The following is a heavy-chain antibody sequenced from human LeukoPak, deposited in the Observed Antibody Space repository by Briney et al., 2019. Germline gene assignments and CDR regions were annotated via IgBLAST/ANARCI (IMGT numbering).Heavy chain of an antibody. V-gene: IGHV4-59*08. CDR1: GGSISSYY. CDR3: ARHRGYSSGWALDV. D-gene: IGHD6-19*01. CDR2: IYYSGST. Sequence: TSETLSLTCTVSGGSISSYYWRWLRQPRGKGGEGIGYIYYSGSTNYNPPLKSRVTISVDTSKNQFSLKLSSVTAADTAVYYCARHRGYSSGWALDVWGQGTTVTVSS. J-gene: IGHJ6*02.